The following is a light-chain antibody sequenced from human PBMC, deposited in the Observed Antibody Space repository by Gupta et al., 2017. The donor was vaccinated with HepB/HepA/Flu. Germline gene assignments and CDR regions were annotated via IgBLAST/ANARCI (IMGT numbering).Light chain of an antibody. Sequence: QSALTQPASVSGSPGQSITISCTGTSSDVGGYKYVSWYQQHPGKAPKLMIYDVGNRPSGVSNRFSGSKSGNTASLTISGLQAEDEADYHCSSYTSSSTVVFGGGTKVTVL. J-gene: IGLJ2*01. CDR1: SSDVGGYKY. CDR2: DVG. CDR3: SSYTSSSTVV. V-gene: IGLV2-14*03.